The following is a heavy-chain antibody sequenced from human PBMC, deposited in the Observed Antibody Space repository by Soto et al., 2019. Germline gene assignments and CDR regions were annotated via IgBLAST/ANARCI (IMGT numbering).Heavy chain of an antibody. J-gene: IGHJ6*02. CDR3: ARDGAAAGPLYGMDV. Sequence: PSETLSLTCAVSGGSISSSNWWSCVRQPPGKGLEWIGEIYHSGSTNYNPSLKSRVTISVDKSKNQFSLKLSSVTAADTAVYYCARDGAAAGPLYGMDVWGQGTTVTVSS. V-gene: IGHV4-4*02. CDR2: IYHSGST. CDR1: GGSISSSNW. D-gene: IGHD6-13*01.